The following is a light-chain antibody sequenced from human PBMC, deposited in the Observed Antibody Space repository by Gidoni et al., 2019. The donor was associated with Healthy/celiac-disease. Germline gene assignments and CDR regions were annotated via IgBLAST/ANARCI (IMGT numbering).Light chain of an antibody. CDR3: QQLET. V-gene: IGKV3-11*01. Sequence: EIVLTQSPATLSLSPGERATLSCRASQSVSSYLAWYQQKPGQAPRLLIYDASNRTTGIPARFSGSGSGTDFTLTISSLEPEDFAVYYCQQLETFGPGTKVDIK. CDR1: QSVSSY. J-gene: IGKJ3*01. CDR2: DAS.